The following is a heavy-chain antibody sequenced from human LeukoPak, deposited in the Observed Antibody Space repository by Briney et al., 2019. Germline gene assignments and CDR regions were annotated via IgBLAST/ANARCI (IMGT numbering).Heavy chain of an antibody. CDR3: ARGLLMTTVDY. CDR2: PRNKPNSYTT. J-gene: IGHJ4*02. CDR1: GFTFSDHY. D-gene: IGHD4-17*01. Sequence: GGSLRLSCAASGFTFSDHYVDWVRQAPGKGLEWVGRPRNKPNSYTTLYAASVKGRFTISRDDSKNSVYLQMSSLKMEGTAVYYCARGLLMTTVDYWGQGTLVTVSS. V-gene: IGHV3-72*01.